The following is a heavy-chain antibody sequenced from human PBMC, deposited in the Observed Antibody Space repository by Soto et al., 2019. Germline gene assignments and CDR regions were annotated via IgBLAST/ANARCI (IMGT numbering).Heavy chain of an antibody. CDR2: IRGLSPYT. J-gene: IGHJ6*02. Sequence: EVQLVESGGGLVKPGGSLRLSCVASGFTFRTYTINWVRQAPGKGLEWVSGIRGLSPYTFYAESVKGRFTISRDNDKNSLYLQMNILGVEDTAVYYCARDRGYDAHDYYYNAMDVWGQGTTVTVSS. CDR3: ARDRGYDAHDYYYNAMDV. CDR1: GFTFRTYT. D-gene: IGHD2-15*01. V-gene: IGHV3-21*01.